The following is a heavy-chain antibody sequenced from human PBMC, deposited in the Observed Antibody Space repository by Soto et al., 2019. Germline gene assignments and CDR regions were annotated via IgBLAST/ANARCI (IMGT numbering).Heavy chain of an antibody. Sequence: GGSLRLSCAASGFTLSNHDMYWVRQATGKSLEWVSAIGIGGDTYYPASVKGRFTISRQNAKNSLYLQMNNLRAGDTAVYYYARGPGSPRYYNGMDVWGQGTTVTVSS. CDR3: ARGPGSPRYYNGMDV. D-gene: IGHD3-10*01. J-gene: IGHJ6*02. V-gene: IGHV3-13*01. CDR2: IGIGGDT. CDR1: GFTLSNHD.